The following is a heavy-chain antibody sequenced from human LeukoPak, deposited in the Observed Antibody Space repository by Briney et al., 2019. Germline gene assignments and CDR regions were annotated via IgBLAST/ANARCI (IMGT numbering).Heavy chain of an antibody. CDR3: AREVGYCSGASCLYFDY. J-gene: IGHJ4*02. Sequence: ASVKVSCKASGYTFTSYDINWVRQATGQGLEWMGWMNPNSGNTGYAQKFQGRVTITRNTSISTAYMELSSLRSEDTAVYYCAREVGYCSGASCLYFDYWGQGTLVTVSS. CDR1: GYTFTSYD. CDR2: MNPNSGNT. V-gene: IGHV1-8*03. D-gene: IGHD2-15*01.